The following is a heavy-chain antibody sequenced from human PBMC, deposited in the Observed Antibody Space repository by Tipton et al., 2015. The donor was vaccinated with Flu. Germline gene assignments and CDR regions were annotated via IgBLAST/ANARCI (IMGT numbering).Heavy chain of an antibody. V-gene: IGHV4-61*02. J-gene: IGHJ4*02. CDR3: AGGRGYSYGYYPS. CDR1: GGSISSGSYY. D-gene: IGHD5-18*01. CDR2: IYTSGST. Sequence: TLSLTCTVSGGSISSGSYYWSWIRQPAGKGLEWIGRIYTSGSTNYNPSLKSRVTISVDTSKNQFSLKLSSVTAADTAVYYCAGGRGYSYGYYPSWGQGTLVTVSS.